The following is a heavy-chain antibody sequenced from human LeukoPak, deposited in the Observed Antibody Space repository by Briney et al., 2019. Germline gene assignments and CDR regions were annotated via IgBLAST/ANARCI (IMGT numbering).Heavy chain of an antibody. CDR1: GGSISSYY. D-gene: IGHD4-17*01. CDR3: ARVAVTTFLFDY. J-gene: IGHJ4*02. V-gene: IGHV4-59*01. CDR2: IYYSGST. Sequence: PSETLSLTCTVSGGSISSYYWSWIRQPPGKGLEWIGYIYYSGSTNYNPSLKSRVTISVDTSKNQFSLKLSSVTAADTAVYYCARVAVTTFLFDYWGQGTLVTVSS.